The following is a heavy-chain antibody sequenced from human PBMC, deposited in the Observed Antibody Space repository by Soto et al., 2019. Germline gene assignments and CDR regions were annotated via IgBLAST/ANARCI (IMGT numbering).Heavy chain of an antibody. V-gene: IGHV3-23*01. Sequence: PGGSLRLSCAASGFTFSSYAMSWVRQAPGKGLEWVSAISGNGGSTYYADSVKGRFTISRDNSKNTLYLQMNSLRAEDTAVYYCAKDTPEEYYDILTGYNYFDYWGQGTLVTVSS. J-gene: IGHJ4*02. CDR3: AKDTPEEYYDILTGYNYFDY. D-gene: IGHD3-9*01. CDR2: ISGNGGST. CDR1: GFTFSSYA.